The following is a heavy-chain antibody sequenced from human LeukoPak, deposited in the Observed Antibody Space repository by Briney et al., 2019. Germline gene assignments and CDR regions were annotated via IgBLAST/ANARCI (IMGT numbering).Heavy chain of an antibody. V-gene: IGHV1-18*04. J-gene: IGHJ5*02. Sequence: ASVRVSCKPSGYTFTTYGISWVRQAPGQGLEWMGWISAYNGNTDYAQKFQGRVTMTTDTSTSTAYMELRSLRSDDTAVYYCARVGNCSSTSCYHGAWFDPWGQGTLVTVSS. CDR1: GYTFTTYG. D-gene: IGHD2-2*01. CDR3: ARVGNCSSTSCYHGAWFDP. CDR2: ISAYNGNT.